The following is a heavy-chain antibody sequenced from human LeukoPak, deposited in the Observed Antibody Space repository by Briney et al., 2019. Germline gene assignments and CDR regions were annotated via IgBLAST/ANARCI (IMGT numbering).Heavy chain of an antibody. CDR2: ISGSGGST. Sequence: GGSLRLSCAASGFTFSSYAMSWVRQAPGKGLEWVSAISGSGGSTYYADSVKGRFTISRDNSKNTLYLQMNSLRVDDTALYYCATRGMARGVIILLDYWGLGTLVTVSS. V-gene: IGHV3-23*01. CDR1: GFTFSSYA. CDR3: ATRGMARGVIILLDY. J-gene: IGHJ4*02. D-gene: IGHD3-10*01.